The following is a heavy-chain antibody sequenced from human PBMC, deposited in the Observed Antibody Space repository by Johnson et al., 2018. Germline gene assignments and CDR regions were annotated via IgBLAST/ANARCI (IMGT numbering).Heavy chain of an antibody. Sequence: QVQLVQSGGGVVQPGRSLRLSCAASGFTFSSYGMHWVRQAPGKGLAWVAVISYDGSEKYYVDSVKGRFTISRDNAKNSMYLQMNSLRAEDTAVYDCARDQETYYDFWSRQDIWGQGTMVTVSS. D-gene: IGHD3-3*01. CDR1: GFTFSSYG. J-gene: IGHJ3*02. V-gene: IGHV3-30*03. CDR2: ISYDGSEK. CDR3: ARDQETYYDFWSRQDI.